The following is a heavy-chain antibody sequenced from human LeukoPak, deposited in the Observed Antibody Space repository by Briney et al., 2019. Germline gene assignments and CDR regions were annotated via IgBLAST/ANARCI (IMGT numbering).Heavy chain of an antibody. CDR2: IYYSGST. CDR1: GGSISSGGYY. Sequence: SETLSLTCTVSGGSISSGGYYWSWIRQPPGKGLEWIGYIYYSGSTYYNPSLKSRVTISVDTSKNQFSLKLSSVTAADTAVYYCARVGLPRSYYYYGMDVWGQGTTVTVSS. J-gene: IGHJ6*02. D-gene: IGHD2-15*01. V-gene: IGHV4-30-4*08. CDR3: ARVGLPRSYYYYGMDV.